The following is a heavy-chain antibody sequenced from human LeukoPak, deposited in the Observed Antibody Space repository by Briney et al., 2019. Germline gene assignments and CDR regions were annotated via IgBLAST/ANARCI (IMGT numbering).Heavy chain of an antibody. Sequence: GGSLRLSCAASGFIFSSLAMTWVRQAPGEGLEWVSTINAVDANTYYADSVKGRFTVSRDNSRNTLYLQMNSLRAEDTAVYYCAKQFLGANWGQGTLVIVSS. CDR3: AKQFLGAN. CDR2: INAVDANT. CDR1: GFIFSSLA. V-gene: IGHV3-23*01. J-gene: IGHJ4*02. D-gene: IGHD4/OR15-4a*01.